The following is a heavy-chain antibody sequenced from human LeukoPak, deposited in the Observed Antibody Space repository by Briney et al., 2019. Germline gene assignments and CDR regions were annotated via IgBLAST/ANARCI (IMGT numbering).Heavy chain of an antibody. CDR3: ATDRNSGYSH. V-gene: IGHV1-69-2*01. CDR1: GYTFTDYY. D-gene: IGHD3-22*01. J-gene: IGHJ4*02. CDR2: VDPEDGET. Sequence: ASVKVSCKVSGYTFTDYYMHWVQQAPGKGLEWMGLVDPEDGETIYAEKFQGRVTITADTSTDTAYMELSSLRPEDTAVYYCATDRNSGYSHWGQGTLVTVFS.